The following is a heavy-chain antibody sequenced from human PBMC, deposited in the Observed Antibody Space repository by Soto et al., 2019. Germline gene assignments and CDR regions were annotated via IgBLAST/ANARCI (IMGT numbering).Heavy chain of an antibody. J-gene: IGHJ3*02. V-gene: IGHV4-59*01. D-gene: IGHD5-12*01. CDR1: GDSINKDY. Sequence: PTETPSLTCTVSGDSINKDYWNWIRQPPGKGLEWIGNIYYSGSTNYNPSLKSRVTISIDTSKNQFSLKLNSVTAADTAVYYCAREGNIVATRVAIDIWGQGTMVTVSS. CDR2: IYYSGST. CDR3: AREGNIVATRVAIDI.